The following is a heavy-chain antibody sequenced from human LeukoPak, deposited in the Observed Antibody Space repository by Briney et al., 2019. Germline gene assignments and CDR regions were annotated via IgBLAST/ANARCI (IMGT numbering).Heavy chain of an antibody. V-gene: IGHV3-21*01. CDR2: ISSSSSYI. Sequence: GGPLRLPCAASVFPFRSYSMNWVPQATGKGLERVSSISSSSSYINYADSVKGRFTISRDNAKNSLYLQMSSLRAEDTAVYYCARVGGDLGYFDYWGQGTLVTVSS. J-gene: IGHJ4*02. CDR1: VFPFRSYS. D-gene: IGHD3-16*01. CDR3: ARVGGDLGYFDY.